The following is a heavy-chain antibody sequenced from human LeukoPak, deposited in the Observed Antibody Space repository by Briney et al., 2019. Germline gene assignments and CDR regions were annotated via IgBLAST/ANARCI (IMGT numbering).Heavy chain of an antibody. CDR1: GGSISSSSYY. D-gene: IGHD1-1*01. CDR3: ARNWWFGP. CDR2: IYYSGST. V-gene: IGHV4-39*07. J-gene: IGHJ5*02. Sequence: SETLSLTCTVSGGSISSSSYYWGWIRQPPGKGLEWIGSIYYSGSTYYNPSLKSRVTISVDTSKNQFYLNLNSVTTADTAVYYCARNWWFGPWGQGTLVTVSS.